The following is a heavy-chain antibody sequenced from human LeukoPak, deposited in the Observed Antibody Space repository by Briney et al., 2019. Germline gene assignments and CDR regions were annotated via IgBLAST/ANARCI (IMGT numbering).Heavy chain of an antibody. CDR2: IYGRDIT. CDR1: GFTVSTYY. J-gene: IGHJ3*02. Sequence: PGGSLRLSCAASGFTVSTYYMSWVRQAPGKGPEWVSVIYGRDITYYADSVKGRFTLSRDNSKNTLSLQMNSLRADDTAVYYCARARSWPEHAFDIWGQGTMVTVSS. CDR3: ARARSWPEHAFDI. V-gene: IGHV3-53*01.